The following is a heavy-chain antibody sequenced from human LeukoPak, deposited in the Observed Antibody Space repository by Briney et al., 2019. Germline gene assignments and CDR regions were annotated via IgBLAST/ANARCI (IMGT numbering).Heavy chain of an antibody. D-gene: IGHD3-22*01. V-gene: IGHV4-34*01. J-gene: IGHJ4*02. CDR3: ARHRWLSPFDY. CDR1: GGSFSGYY. Sequence: SETLSLTCAVYGGSFSGYYWSWIRQPPGKGLEWIGEINHSGSTNYNPSLKSRVTISVDTSKNQFSLKLSSVTAADTAVYYCARHRWLSPFDYWGQGTLVTVSS. CDR2: INHSGST.